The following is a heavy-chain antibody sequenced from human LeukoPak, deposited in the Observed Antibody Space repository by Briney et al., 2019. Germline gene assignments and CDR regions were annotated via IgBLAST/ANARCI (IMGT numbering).Heavy chain of an antibody. Sequence: SVKVSCKASGGTFSSYAISWVRQAPGQGLEWMGRIIPILGIANYAQEFQGRVTITADKSTSTAYMELSSLRSEDTAVYYCARDRLAAAGYYYYGMDVWGQGTTVTVSS. J-gene: IGHJ6*02. V-gene: IGHV1-69*04. CDR1: GGTFSSYA. D-gene: IGHD6-13*01. CDR2: IIPILGIA. CDR3: ARDRLAAAGYYYYGMDV.